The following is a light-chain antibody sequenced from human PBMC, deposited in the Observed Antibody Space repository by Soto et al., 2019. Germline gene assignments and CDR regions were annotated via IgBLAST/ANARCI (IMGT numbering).Light chain of an antibody. V-gene: IGKV1-5*03. Sequence: DIQMTQSPSTLSGSVGDRVTITCRASQTISSWLAWYQQKPGKPPKLLIYKASTLKSGAPSRFSGSGSWTEFTLTISSLQPDDFATYYCQHYNSYSEAFGQGTKVELK. CDR1: QTISSW. CDR2: KAS. CDR3: QHYNSYSEA. J-gene: IGKJ1*01.